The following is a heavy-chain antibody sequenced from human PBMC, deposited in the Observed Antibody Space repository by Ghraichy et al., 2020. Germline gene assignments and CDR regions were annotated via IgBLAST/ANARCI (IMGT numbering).Heavy chain of an antibody. Sequence: GGSLRLSCAASGFTFSNYWMSWVRQAPGKGLEWVANIKQDGSAKYDVDSVKGRLTISRDNTKNSLYLQMNGLRAEDTAVYYCVSLGQEGYYGSETYFGYWGQGTLVTVSS. D-gene: IGHD3-10*01. CDR2: IKQDGSAK. J-gene: IGHJ4*02. V-gene: IGHV3-7*01. CDR1: GFTFSNYW. CDR3: VSLGQEGYYGSETYFGY.